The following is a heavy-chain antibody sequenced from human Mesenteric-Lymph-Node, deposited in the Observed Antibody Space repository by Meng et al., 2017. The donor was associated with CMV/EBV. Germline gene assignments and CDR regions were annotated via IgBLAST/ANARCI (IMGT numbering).Heavy chain of an antibody. J-gene: IGHJ4*02. V-gene: IGHV5-51*01. D-gene: IGHD3-10*01. CDR2: MYPGDSDT. CDR3: ARPGGV. Sequence: ESLKLSCKGSGHSVTNYWIGWVRQVSGKGVEWLGIMYPGDSDTRYSPSFQGQVTISADKSISTAYLQWSSLKASDTALYYCARPGGVWGQGTLVTVSS. CDR1: GHSVTNYW.